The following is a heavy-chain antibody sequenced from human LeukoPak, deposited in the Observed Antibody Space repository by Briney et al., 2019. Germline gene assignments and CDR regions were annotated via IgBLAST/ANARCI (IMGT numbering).Heavy chain of an antibody. Sequence: ASVKVSCKTSGYTFTNFGRNWGRQAPGQALEGMEWISAYNGNTNYAQRFQASVTMTTDTSTSTAYMDLRSLRSDDTAVYYCARDPRTEDGYNLSGFDYWGQGTLVTVSS. CDR1: GYTFTNFG. D-gene: IGHD5-24*01. CDR2: ISAYNGNT. J-gene: IGHJ4*02. CDR3: ARDPRTEDGYNLSGFDY. V-gene: IGHV1-18*01.